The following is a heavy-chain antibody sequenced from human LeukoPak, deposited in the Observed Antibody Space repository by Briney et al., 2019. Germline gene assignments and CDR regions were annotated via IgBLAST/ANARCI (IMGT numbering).Heavy chain of an antibody. D-gene: IGHD3-3*01. CDR1: GFTFSSYA. J-gene: IGHJ4*02. CDR2: ISYDGNNK. CDR3: ARDQDFWSGYLTY. V-gene: IGHV3-30-3*01. Sequence: PGGSLRLSCAASGFTFSSYALHWVRQAPGKGLEWVAVISYDGNNKYYADSVKGRFTISRDNAKNSLYLQMNSLRAEDTAVYYCARDQDFWSGYLTYWGQGTLVTVSS.